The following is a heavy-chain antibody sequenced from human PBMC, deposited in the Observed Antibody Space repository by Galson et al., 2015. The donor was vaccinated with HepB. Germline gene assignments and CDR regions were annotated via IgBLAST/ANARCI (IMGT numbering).Heavy chain of an antibody. V-gene: IGHV3-30-3*01. D-gene: IGHD3-22*01. CDR2: ISYDGSNK. CDR1: GFTFSSYA. Sequence: SLRLSCAASGFTFSSYAMHWVRQAPGKGLEWVAVISYDGSNKYYADSVKGRFTISRDNSKNTLYLQMNSLRAEDTAVYYCARQDYDSSGSRPSYYFDYWGQGTLVTVSS. J-gene: IGHJ4*02. CDR3: ARQDYDSSGSRPSYYFDY.